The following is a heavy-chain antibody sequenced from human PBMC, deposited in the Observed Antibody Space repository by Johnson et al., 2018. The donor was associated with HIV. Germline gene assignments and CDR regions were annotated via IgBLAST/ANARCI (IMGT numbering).Heavy chain of an antibody. CDR1: GFTFSSYA. Sequence: QVQLVESGGGVVQPGGSLRLSCAASGFTFSSYAMHWVRQAPGKGLEWVAVISYDGSNKYYADSVRGLTISRDNSKNTLYLQMSSLRPEDTAVYYCAKVTAVAGPTDAFDIWGQGTMVTVSS. V-gene: IGHV3-30-3*02. CDR2: ISYDGSNK. D-gene: IGHD6-19*01. CDR3: AKVTAVAGPTDAFDI. J-gene: IGHJ3*02.